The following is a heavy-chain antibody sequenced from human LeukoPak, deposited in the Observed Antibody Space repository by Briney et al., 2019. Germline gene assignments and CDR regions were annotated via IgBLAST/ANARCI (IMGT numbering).Heavy chain of an antibody. CDR1: GFTFRSYS. Sequence: GGSLRLSCGASGFTFRSYSMRWVRQAPGKGLEWISYISTRGSTMYYADSVKGRFTIARDDAQNSLSLQMNSLRADDTAVYYCIKEAGYCSGGGYYLCFDTCGAGTLVTVSS. D-gene: IGHD2-15*01. CDR2: ISTRGSTM. V-gene: IGHV3-48*01. CDR3: IKEAGYCSGGGYYLCFDT. J-gene: IGHJ5*02.